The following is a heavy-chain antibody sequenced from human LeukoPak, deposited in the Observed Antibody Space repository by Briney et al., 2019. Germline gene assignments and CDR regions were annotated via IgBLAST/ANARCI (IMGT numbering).Heavy chain of an antibody. CDR1: GFTVSSNY. Sequence: PGGSLRLSCAASGFTVSSNYMSWVRQAPGKGLEWVSVIYSGGSTYYADSVKGRFTISRDNSKDTLYLQMNSLRAEDTAVYYCARSVRQQLPYFDYWGQGILVTVSS. CDR2: IYSGGST. CDR3: ARSVRQQLPYFDY. V-gene: IGHV3-53*01. J-gene: IGHJ4*02. D-gene: IGHD6-13*01.